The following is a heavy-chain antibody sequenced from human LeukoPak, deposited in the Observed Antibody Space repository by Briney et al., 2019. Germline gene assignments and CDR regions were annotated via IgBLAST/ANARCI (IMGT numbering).Heavy chain of an antibody. V-gene: IGHV3-21*01. J-gene: IGHJ4*02. CDR1: GFTVSSNY. CDR3: ARIPEALYYYDSRSGFDY. Sequence: GGSLRLSCAASGFTVSSNYMSWVRQAPGKGLEWVSSISSSSSYIYYADSVKGRFTISRDNAKNSLYLQMNSLRAEDTAVYYCARIPEALYYYDSRSGFDYWGQGTLVTVSS. D-gene: IGHD3-22*01. CDR2: ISSSSSYI.